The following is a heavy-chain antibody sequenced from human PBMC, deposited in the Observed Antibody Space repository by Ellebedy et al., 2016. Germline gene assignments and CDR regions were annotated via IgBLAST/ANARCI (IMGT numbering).Heavy chain of an antibody. Sequence: GESLKISXATSGFAFSNYFMTWIRQAPGKGLEWVATISGDGDKSFFADSVKGRFTISRDNSKYTLYLQMNNLRVDDTALYYCRQGHYFDQWGQGALVTVSS. J-gene: IGHJ4*02. V-gene: IGHV3-23*01. CDR1: GFAFSNYF. CDR3: RQGHYFDQ. CDR2: ISGDGDKS.